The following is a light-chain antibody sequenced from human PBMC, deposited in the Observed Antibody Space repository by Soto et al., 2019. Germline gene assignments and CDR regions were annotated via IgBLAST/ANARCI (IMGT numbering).Light chain of an antibody. CDR2: AAS. CDR3: QQYGNVVKWT. CDR1: QSVTSNY. J-gene: IGKJ1*01. Sequence: EVVLTQSPGTVSLSPGERATLSCRSSQSVTSNYLAWYQQKPGQAPRLLIYAASSRATGIPDRFIGSGSGTDFTLTISRLEPEDFAVYYCQQYGNVVKWTFGQGTTVEIK. V-gene: IGKV3-20*01.